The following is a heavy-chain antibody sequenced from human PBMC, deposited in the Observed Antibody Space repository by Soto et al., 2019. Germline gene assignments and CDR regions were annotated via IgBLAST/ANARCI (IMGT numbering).Heavy chain of an antibody. J-gene: IGHJ4*02. V-gene: IGHV3-49*04. CDR3: SRVNDFWSGYYTSSFDY. CDR2: IRSKAYGGTT. Sequence: GGSLRLSCTASGFTFGGYAMSWVRQAPGKXLEWLDFIRSKAYGGTTEYAASVKGRFTISRDDSKSIAYLQMSSLKTEDTAVYYCSRVNDFWSGYYTSSFDYWGQGTPVTVSS. D-gene: IGHD3-3*01. CDR1: GFTFGGYA.